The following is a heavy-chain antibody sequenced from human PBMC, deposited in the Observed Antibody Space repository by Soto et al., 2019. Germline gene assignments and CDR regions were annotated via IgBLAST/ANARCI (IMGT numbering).Heavy chain of an antibody. V-gene: IGHV1-69*12. CDR3: AREVAADGTFREDVFDI. Sequence: QVHLVQSGAEVKKPGSSVKVSCKAPGGTFSNHAINWVRQAPGQGLEWMGRIIPIFSTTNYAQKFQGRVTMTADESTITAYLELSSLKQDDTAVYYCAREVAADGTFREDVFDIWGQGTLVTSLQ. D-gene: IGHD6-13*01. CDR2: IIPIFSTT. J-gene: IGHJ3*02. CDR1: GGTFSNHA.